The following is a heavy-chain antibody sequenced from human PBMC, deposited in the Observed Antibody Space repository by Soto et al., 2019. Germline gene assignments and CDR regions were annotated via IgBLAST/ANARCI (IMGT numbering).Heavy chain of an antibody. CDR1: GYTFTSYG. CDR2: ISGYNGNT. D-gene: IGHD1-1*01. V-gene: IGHV1-18*01. J-gene: IGHJ6*02. CDR3: ARESEQLDRAVLYYGMDV. Sequence: QVQLVQSGAEVKKPGASVKVSCKASGYTFTSYGISWVRQAPGQGLEWMGWISGYNGNTNYAQKLQGRVTMTTDTSTSTAYMELRSLRSDDTAVYYCARESEQLDRAVLYYGMDVWGQGTTVTVSS.